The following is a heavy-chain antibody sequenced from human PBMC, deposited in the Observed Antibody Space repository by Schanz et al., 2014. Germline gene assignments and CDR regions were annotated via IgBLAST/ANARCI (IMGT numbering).Heavy chain of an antibody. Sequence: EVQLVESGGGLVQPGGSLRLSCAASGFTVSKNYMSWVRQAPGKGLEWVSIIYTDGSTYYADSVRDRFTISRDNSKNTLYLQMDSLRVEDTAVYYCARPSDSSWYMDVWGKGTTVTVSS. CDR3: ARPSDSSWYMDV. CDR2: IYTDGST. V-gene: IGHV3-66*01. J-gene: IGHJ6*03. D-gene: IGHD2-21*02. CDR1: GFTVSKNY.